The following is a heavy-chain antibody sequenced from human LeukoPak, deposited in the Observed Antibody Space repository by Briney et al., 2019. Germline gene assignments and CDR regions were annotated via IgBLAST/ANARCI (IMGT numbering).Heavy chain of an antibody. V-gene: IGHV1-8*01. CDR3: ARGRRHPPPLDS. CDR1: GYTFTSYD. CDR2: MNPNSGNA. J-gene: IGHJ5*01. Sequence: ASVKVSCKASGYTFTSYDISWVRQPPGQGFEWMGWMNPNSGNAGYVQKFQDRVAMTRDTSITTAYMELSSLRSEDTAIYYCARGRRHPPPLDSWGQGTLVTVSS.